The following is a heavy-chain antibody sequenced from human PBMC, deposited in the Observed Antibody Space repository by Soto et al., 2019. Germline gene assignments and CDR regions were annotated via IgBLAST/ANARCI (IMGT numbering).Heavy chain of an antibody. CDR2: IYPGDYET. CDR1: GYTFSNFW. D-gene: IGHD6-13*01. Sequence: VGSLKISCQCSGYTFSNFWIAWVRQLPGKGLEWMGIIYPGDYETRYSPSFHGKVTISADRSIGTAYLQWSSLEASDSAFYFCARSPRSSPYFDYWGQGALVTVSS. CDR3: ARSPRSSPYFDY. V-gene: IGHV5-51*01. J-gene: IGHJ4*02.